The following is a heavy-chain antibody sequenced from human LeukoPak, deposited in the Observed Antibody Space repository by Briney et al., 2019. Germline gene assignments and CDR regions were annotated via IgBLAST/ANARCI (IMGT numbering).Heavy chain of an antibody. J-gene: IGHJ6*03. V-gene: IGHV1-8*01. CDR2: MNPNSGNT. CDR1: GYTFTSYD. CDR3: ARPNSVLRFLEWPKGGYYYYYMGV. D-gene: IGHD3-3*01. Sequence: ASVKVSCKASGYTFTSYDINWVRQATGQGLEWMGWMNPNSGNTGYAQKFQGRDTMTRNTSISTAYMELSSLRSEDTAVYYCARPNSVLRFLEWPKGGYYYYYMGVWGKGTTVTVSS.